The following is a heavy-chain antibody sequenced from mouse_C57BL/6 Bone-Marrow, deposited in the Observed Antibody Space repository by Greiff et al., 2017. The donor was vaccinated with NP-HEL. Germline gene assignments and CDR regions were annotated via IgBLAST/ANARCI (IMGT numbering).Heavy chain of an antibody. Sequence: QVQLQQSGPELVKPGASVKISCKASGYAFSSSWMNWVKQRPGKGLEWIGRIYPGDGDTNYNGKFKGKATLTADKSSSSAYMQLSSLTSEDSAVYFCARPFYYSNLYYYAMDYWGQGTSVTVSS. CDR2: IYPGDGDT. J-gene: IGHJ4*01. D-gene: IGHD2-5*01. CDR1: GYAFSSSW. V-gene: IGHV1-82*01. CDR3: ARPFYYSNLYYYAMDY.